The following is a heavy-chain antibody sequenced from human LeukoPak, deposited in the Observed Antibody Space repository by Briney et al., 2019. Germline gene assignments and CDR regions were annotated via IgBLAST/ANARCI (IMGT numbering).Heavy chain of an antibody. CDR3: ARDRTGTVHGSRAFDI. D-gene: IGHD2-15*01. CDR2: IYYSGST. J-gene: IGHJ3*02. Sequence: PSETLSLTCTVSGGSISSYYWSWIRQPPGKGLEWIGYIYYSGSTNYNPSLKSRVTMSVDTSKNQFSLKLSSVTAADTAVYYCARDRTGTVHGSRAFDIWGQGTMVTVSS. CDR1: GGSISSYY. V-gene: IGHV4-59*12.